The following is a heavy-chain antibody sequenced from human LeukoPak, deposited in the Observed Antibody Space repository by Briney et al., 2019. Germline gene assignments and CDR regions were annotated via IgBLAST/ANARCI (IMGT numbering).Heavy chain of an antibody. J-gene: IGHJ6*02. Sequence: KSSETLSLTCTVSGGSISTSDFYWGWVRQPPGKGLEWIGNIHHNGNTYFNPSLKSRVTISVDTSKNQFSLKLSSVTAADTAVYYCAITDSYYYGMDVWGQGTTVTVSS. CDR1: GGSISTSDFY. CDR3: AITDSYYYGMDV. CDR2: IHHNGNT. D-gene: IGHD1-20*01. V-gene: IGHV4-39*01.